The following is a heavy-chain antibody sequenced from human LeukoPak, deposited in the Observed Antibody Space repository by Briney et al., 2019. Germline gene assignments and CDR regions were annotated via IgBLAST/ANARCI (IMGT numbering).Heavy chain of an antibody. D-gene: IGHD3-3*01. V-gene: IGHV4-59*08. Sequence: SETLSLTCTVSGGSINNYYWSWIRQPPGKGLEWIGYIYYSGSTNYNPSLKRRVTISVDTSENQFSLKLSSVTAADTAVYYCARRSPAYYDFWSGYDAYGMDVWGQGTTVTVSS. J-gene: IGHJ6*02. CDR1: GGSINNYY. CDR2: IYYSGST. CDR3: ARRSPAYYDFWSGYDAYGMDV.